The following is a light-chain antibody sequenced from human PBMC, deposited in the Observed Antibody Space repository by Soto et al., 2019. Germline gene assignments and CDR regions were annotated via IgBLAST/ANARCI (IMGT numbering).Light chain of an antibody. CDR1: SSNIGAGYD. CDR3: QSYDISLTGSVV. V-gene: IGLV1-40*01. Sequence: QSALTQPPSVSGAPGQRVTISCTGSSSNIGAGYDVYWYQQLPGTAPKLLIYGNTNRPSGVPDRFSGSKSATSASLAITGLQAEDEADYCCQSYDISLTGSVVFGGGTKVTVL. CDR2: GNT. J-gene: IGLJ2*01.